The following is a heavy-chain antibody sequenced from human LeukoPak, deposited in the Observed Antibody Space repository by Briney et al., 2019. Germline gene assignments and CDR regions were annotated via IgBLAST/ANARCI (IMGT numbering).Heavy chain of an antibody. CDR2: IYHSGST. CDR1: GYSISSGYY. J-gene: IGHJ3*02. D-gene: IGHD3-3*01. Sequence: SETLSLTCTVSGYSISSGYYWGWIRQPPGKGLEWIGSIYHSGSTYYNPSLKSRVTISVDTSKNQFSLKLSSVTAADTAVYYCARERRVLEWLFRRPAAFDIWGQGTMVTVSS. V-gene: IGHV4-38-2*02. CDR3: ARERRVLEWLFRRPAAFDI.